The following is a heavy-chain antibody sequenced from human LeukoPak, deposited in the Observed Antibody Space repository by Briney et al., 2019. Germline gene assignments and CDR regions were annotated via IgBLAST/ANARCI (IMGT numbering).Heavy chain of an antibody. V-gene: IGHV3-48*01. Sequence: GGSLRLSCAASRFTFSDYSMNWVRQAPGKGLEWISYIGIDSGNTNCADSVKGRFTISGDKAKNSLYLQMNSLRVEDTAVYYCARDYKYAFDNWGQGTLVTVSS. CDR1: RFTFSDYS. CDR3: ARDYKYAFDN. D-gene: IGHD5-24*01. J-gene: IGHJ4*02. CDR2: IGIDSGNT.